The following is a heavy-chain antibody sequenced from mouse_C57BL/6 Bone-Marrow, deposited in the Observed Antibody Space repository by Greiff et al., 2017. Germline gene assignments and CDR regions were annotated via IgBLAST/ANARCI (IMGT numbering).Heavy chain of an antibody. J-gene: IGHJ2*01. V-gene: IGHV1-47*01. CDR1: GYTFTTYP. CDR3: ARGYNCGRYYFDY. CDR2: FHPYNDDT. Sequence: QVQLQQSGAELVKPGASVKISCKASGYTFTTYPIEWMKQNHGKSLEWIGNFHPYNDDTMYNEKFKGKATLTVEKSSSTVYLELRRLTSDDSAVYDGARGYNCGRYYFDYWGQGTTLTVSS. D-gene: IGHD1-3*01.